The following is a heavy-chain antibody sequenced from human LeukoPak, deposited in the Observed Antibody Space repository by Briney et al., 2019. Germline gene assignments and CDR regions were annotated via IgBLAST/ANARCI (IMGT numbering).Heavy chain of an antibody. J-gene: IGHJ4*02. CDR1: GYTLTDYW. Sequence: GESLKISCWVSGYTLTDYWISWVRQMPGKGLDWMGRIDPSDSYTNYSPSFQGHVTISADRSISTAYLQWSSLKASDTAMYYCARHLVGATRNFDYWGQGTLVTVSS. V-gene: IGHV5-10-1*01. CDR2: IDPSDSYT. D-gene: IGHD1-26*01. CDR3: ARHLVGATRNFDY.